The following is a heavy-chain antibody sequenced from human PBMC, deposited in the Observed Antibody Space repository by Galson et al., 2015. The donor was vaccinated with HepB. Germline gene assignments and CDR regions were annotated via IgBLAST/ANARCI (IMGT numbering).Heavy chain of an antibody. Sequence: SVKVSCKASGYTFINYGINWVRQAPGQGLEWMGWISVYTGSTNYAQKFQGRVTMTTDTSTTTVYMELRSLRSDDTAVYYCARAARDYYDSSGYYQYNWFDPWGQGTLVTVSS. J-gene: IGHJ5*02. CDR1: GYTFINYG. D-gene: IGHD3-22*01. CDR2: ISVYTGST. CDR3: ARAARDYYDSSGYYQYNWFDP. V-gene: IGHV1-18*01.